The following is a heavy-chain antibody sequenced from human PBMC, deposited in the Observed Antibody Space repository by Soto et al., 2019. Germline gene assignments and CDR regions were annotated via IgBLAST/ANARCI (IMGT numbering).Heavy chain of an antibody. CDR3: ARRIGDSWLDS. CDR1: GGSIRGHY. CDR2: IYYSGST. V-gene: IGHV4-59*08. J-gene: IGHJ5*01. Sequence: PSEMMCVTWTVAGGSIRGHYWSWIRQPPGKGLEWIGYIYYSGSTNYNPSLKSRITINPDTSNNQLSLQLNSVTPDDTAVYYCARRIGDSWLDSWGHGTPVPVSS.